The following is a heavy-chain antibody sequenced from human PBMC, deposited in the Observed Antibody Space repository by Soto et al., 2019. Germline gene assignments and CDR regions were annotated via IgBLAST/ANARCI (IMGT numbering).Heavy chain of an antibody. CDR2: IYIGGTT. J-gene: IGHJ2*01. D-gene: IGHD2-8*01. CDR3: TRPFNDDHWYFDL. CDR1: GFTVSSTY. V-gene: IGHV3-66*04. Sequence: GGSLRLSCAASGFTVSSTYMSWVRQAPGKGLEWVALIYIGGTTYYADSVKDRFTISRDSSKNTLYLQMNSLRAEDTAVYYCTRPFNDDHWYFDLWGRGTLVTVSS.